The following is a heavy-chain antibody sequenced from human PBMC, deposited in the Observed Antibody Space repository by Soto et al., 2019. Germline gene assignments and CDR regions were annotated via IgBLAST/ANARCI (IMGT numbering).Heavy chain of an antibody. V-gene: IGHV4-39*01. J-gene: IGHJ4*02. D-gene: IGHD3-3*01. CDR2: IYYSGST. Sequence: SETLSLTCTVTGDSISSRSYYWGWIRQPPGRGLEWIGSIYYSGSTYNNPSLRSRVSMSIDTSKDQFSLKLKSVTAADTAVYFCARDFAYFDSWGQGTLVTVSS. CDR3: ARDFAYFDS. CDR1: GDSISSRSYY.